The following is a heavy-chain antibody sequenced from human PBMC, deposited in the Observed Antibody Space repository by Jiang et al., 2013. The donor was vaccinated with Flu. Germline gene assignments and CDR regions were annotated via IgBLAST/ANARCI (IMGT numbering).Heavy chain of an antibody. Sequence: TLSLTCAVSGGSISSHYWSWIRQPQEGLEWIGYIYYMGAPTXPSLKSRVTISVDTSKNQFSLKLSSVTAADTAVYYCARWAVDYYGSGSYYTNWFDPWGQGTLVTVSS. CDR3: ARWAVDYYGSGSYYTNWFDP. CDR2: IYYMGAP. D-gene: IGHD3-10*01. J-gene: IGHJ5*02. V-gene: IGHV4-59*08. CDR1: GGSISSHY.